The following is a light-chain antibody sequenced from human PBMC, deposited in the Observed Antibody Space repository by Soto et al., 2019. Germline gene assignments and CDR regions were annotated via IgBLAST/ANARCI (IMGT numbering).Light chain of an antibody. J-gene: IGKJ1*01. V-gene: IGKV1-5*01. CDR2: DAS. Sequence: DIQMTQSPSTLSASVGDRVTITCRASQSISTWLAWYQQKPGKAPKLLIYDASSLESGVTSRFSGSGSGTEFTLTISSLQPDDFATYYCQQYYTYSWTFGQGTKVEF. CDR3: QQYYTYSWT. CDR1: QSISTW.